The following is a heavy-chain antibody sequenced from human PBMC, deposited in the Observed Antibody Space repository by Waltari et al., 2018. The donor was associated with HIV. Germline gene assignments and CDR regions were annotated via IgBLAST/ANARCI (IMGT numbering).Heavy chain of an antibody. CDR1: GFTFSNYG. CDR3: VKEHQYSHTWYSYYGMDV. CDR2: ISGSGGNT. J-gene: IGHJ6*02. Sequence: EVQLLESGGGLVQTGGSLRLSCAASGFTFSNYGMNWVRQAPGKGLEVVAAISGSGGNTYHADSLKGRFTISRDNSKNTLYLQMNSLRAEDTAVYFCVKEHQYSHTWYSYYGMDVWGQGTTVTVSS. D-gene: IGHD6-13*01. V-gene: IGHV3-23*01.